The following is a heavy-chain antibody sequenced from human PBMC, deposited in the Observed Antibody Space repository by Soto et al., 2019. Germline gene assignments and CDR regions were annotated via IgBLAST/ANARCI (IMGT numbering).Heavy chain of an antibody. CDR3: AGDRVGTTFDH. V-gene: IGHV3-53*01. Sequence: EVQLVESGGDLIQPGGSLRLSCAASGFTVSSNYMSWVRQAPGKGLEWVSIIYSDGSTYYADSVTGRFTISRDNSKNTLYLQMSSLRAEDTAMYYCAGDRVGTTFDHWGQGTLVSVSS. D-gene: IGHD1-26*01. CDR2: IYSDGST. J-gene: IGHJ4*02. CDR1: GFTVSSNY.